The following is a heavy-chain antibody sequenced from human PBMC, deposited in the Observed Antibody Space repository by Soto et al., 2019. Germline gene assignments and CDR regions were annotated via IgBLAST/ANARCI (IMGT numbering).Heavy chain of an antibody. CDR1: GFTFSTYS. CDR3: AREYTAWPLAYGLDV. Sequence: GGSLRLSCVGSGFTFSTYSINWVRQAPGKGLEWVSSISSRSDIYYADSVKGRFTISRDNAKSSVSLQMNSLRAEDTAVYYCAREYTAWPLAYGLDVWGQGTTVTVSS. V-gene: IGHV3-21*01. CDR2: ISSRSDI. J-gene: IGHJ6*02. D-gene: IGHD2-2*02.